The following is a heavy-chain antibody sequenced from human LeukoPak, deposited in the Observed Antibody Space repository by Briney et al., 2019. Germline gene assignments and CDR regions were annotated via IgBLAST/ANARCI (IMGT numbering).Heavy chain of an antibody. CDR2: LGPSERYT. J-gene: IGHJ4*02. Sequence: GGSLRLSCAASGFSFSIYWMNWVRQAPGKGLDWVSRLGPSERYTNYADSVKGRFTISRDTGKHTLYMQMRSLRAEDTGICYCARDTYNCGGDCSPFCANWGQGTLVSVS. CDR1: GFSFSIYW. CDR3: ARDTYNCGGDCSPFCAN. D-gene: IGHD2-21*02. V-gene: IGHV3-74*01.